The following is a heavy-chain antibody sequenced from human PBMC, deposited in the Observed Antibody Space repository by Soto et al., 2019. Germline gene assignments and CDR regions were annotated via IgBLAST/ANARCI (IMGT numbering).Heavy chain of an antibody. J-gene: IGHJ5*02. CDR1: GGSISSFY. V-gene: IGHV4-59*01. Sequence: QVQLQESGPGLVKPSETLSLTCIVSGGSISSFYWSWIRQPPGKGREWVGGIYYNGSATYNPSLKSRVTMSVDMSKNHLFLTLNSVTAADTAVYYCAMSFYPCGQGTLVTVSS. CDR3: AMSFYP. CDR2: IYYNGSA.